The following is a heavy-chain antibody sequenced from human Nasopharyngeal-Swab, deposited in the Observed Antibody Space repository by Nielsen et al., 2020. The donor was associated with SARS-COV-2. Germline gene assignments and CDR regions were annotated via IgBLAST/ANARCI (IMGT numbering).Heavy chain of an antibody. D-gene: IGHD2-2*01. CDR1: GFTFTRHA. CDR2: ITGSGPTT. CDR3: AKDRGYCSGATCYDSYHYLDF. J-gene: IGHJ6*03. Sequence: GGSLRLSCAASGFTFTRHAMSWVRQAPGKGLEGVSAITGSGPTTYYADFVKGRFTMSRDNSQDTLYLQMNSLRAEDTAVYFCAKDRGYCSGATCYDSYHYLDFWGKGTTVTVSS. V-gene: IGHV3-23*01.